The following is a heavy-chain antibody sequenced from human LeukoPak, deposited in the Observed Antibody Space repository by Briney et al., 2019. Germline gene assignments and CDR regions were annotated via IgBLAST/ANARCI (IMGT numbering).Heavy chain of an antibody. J-gene: IGHJ4*02. D-gene: IGHD5-18*01. Sequence: GSLRLSCAASGFTFSSYSMNWVRQPPGKGLEWIGEIYHSGSTNYNPSLKSRVTISVDKSKNQFSLKLSSVTAADTAVYYCASEKSGYSYGSQVFDYWGQGTLVTVSS. CDR3: ASEKSGYSYGSQVFDY. V-gene: IGHV4-4*02. CDR2: IYHSGST. CDR1: GFTFSSYSM.